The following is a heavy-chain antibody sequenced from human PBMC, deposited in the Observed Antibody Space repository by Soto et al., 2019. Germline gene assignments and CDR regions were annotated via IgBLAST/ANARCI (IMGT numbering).Heavy chain of an antibody. Sequence: QVQLQESGPGLVKPSQTLSLTCTVSGASISSGGYYWNWIRQHPGKGLEWIGYIYYTGSTYFNPSLKSRVTISLDTSKNQFSLKLSSVTAADTAVYYCARESGHYDISGRGGFDYWGQGTLVTVSS. CDR3: ARESGHYDISGRGGFDY. V-gene: IGHV4-31*03. CDR1: GASISSGGYY. D-gene: IGHD3-22*01. CDR2: IYYTGST. J-gene: IGHJ4*02.